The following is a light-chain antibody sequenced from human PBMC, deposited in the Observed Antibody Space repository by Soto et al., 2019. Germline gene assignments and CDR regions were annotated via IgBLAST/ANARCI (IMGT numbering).Light chain of an antibody. J-gene: IGKJ1*01. CDR3: QQYGSSPLT. V-gene: IGKV3-20*01. CDR1: QSINGSY. Sequence: EVVLTQSPGTLSLSPGERATLSCRASQSINGSYLAWYQQKPGQAPRLLIYGASSRATGIPDRFSGSGSGTDFTLTISRLEPEDFAVYYCQQYGSSPLTFGQGTKVDIK. CDR2: GAS.